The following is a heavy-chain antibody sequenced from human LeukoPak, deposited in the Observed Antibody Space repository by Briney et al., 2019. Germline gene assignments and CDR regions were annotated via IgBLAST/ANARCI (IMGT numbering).Heavy chain of an antibody. J-gene: IGHJ5*02. Sequence: SETLSLTCTVSGGSISSSSYYWGWIHQPPGKGLEWIGSIYYSGSTYYNPSLKSRVTISVDTSKNQFSLKLSSVSAADTAVYYCARHVTAAGSGWFDPWGQGTLVTVSS. D-gene: IGHD6-13*01. CDR2: IYYSGST. CDR3: ARHVTAAGSGWFDP. V-gene: IGHV4-39*01. CDR1: GGSISSSSYY.